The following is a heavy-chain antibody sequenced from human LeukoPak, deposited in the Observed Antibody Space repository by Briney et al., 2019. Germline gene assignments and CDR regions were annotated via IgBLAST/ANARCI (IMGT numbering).Heavy chain of an antibody. Sequence: PGGSLRLSCAASGITFSSYAMNWVRQAPGKGLEWVSGISGSGSTSGSESSTYYADSVKGRFTISRDNSKNTVYLQMNSLRAEDTAVYYCAKSPVQSVGVTYYYYYYYMDVWGKGTTVTVSS. CDR1: GITFSSYA. V-gene: IGHV3-23*01. CDR3: AKSPVQSVGVTYYYYYYYMDV. D-gene: IGHD2-21*02. CDR2: ISGSGSTSGSESST. J-gene: IGHJ6*03.